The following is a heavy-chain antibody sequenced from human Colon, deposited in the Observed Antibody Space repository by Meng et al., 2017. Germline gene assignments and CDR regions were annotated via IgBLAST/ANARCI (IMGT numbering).Heavy chain of an antibody. Sequence: GGSLRLSCAASGFSFSTYGMHWVRQAPGKGLEWVAIIWYDGSVIQYADSVKGRFTVSRDNSKNTVYLEMNSLRAEDTAVYYCARRYSTLSYFDYWGQGIPVTGAS. CDR1: GFSFSTYG. V-gene: IGHV3-33*01. D-gene: IGHD2-8*01. CDR3: ARRYSTLSYFDY. CDR2: IWYDGSVI. J-gene: IGHJ4*02.